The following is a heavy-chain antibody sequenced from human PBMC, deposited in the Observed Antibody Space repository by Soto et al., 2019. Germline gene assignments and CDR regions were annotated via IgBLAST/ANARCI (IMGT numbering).Heavy chain of an antibody. CDR1: AGTFRSYA. CDR2: IIPMFGTP. D-gene: IGHD3-3*01. J-gene: IGHJ6*02. V-gene: IGHV1-69*13. CDR3: ARGHTIFGVVTDYYYYGMDV. Sequence: SVKVSCKAAAGTFRSYAMSWVRQAPGQGLEWMGGIIPMFGTPNYAQNFKGRLTITADESTRTAYMELNSLRAEDTAVYYCARGHTIFGVVTDYYYYGMDVWGQGTTVTVSS.